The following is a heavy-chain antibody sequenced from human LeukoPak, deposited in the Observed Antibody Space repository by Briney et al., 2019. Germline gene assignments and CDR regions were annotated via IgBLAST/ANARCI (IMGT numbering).Heavy chain of an antibody. J-gene: IGHJ3*02. V-gene: IGHV1-2*02. D-gene: IGHD2-2*01. CDR1: GYTFTGYY. CDR3: ARGPYPRYCSSTSCASSAFDI. CDR2: INPNSGGT. Sequence: GASVKVSCKASGYTFTGYYMHWVRQAPGQGLEWMGWINPNSGGTNYAQKFQGRVTMTRDTSISTAYMELSRLRSDDTAVYYCARGPYPRYCSSTSCASSAFDIWGQGTMVTVSS.